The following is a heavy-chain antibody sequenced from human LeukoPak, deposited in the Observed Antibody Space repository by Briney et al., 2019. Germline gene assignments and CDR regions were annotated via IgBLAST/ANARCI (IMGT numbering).Heavy chain of an antibody. Sequence: ASVKVSCKASGYTFSLYYLHWVRQAPGQGPEWMGMINPGDGSTTYRQKFQGRVTMTRDMSTRTVYMELRSLRSDDTAVYYCARINYRPIIKFFDFWGQGTLVTASS. D-gene: IGHD4-11*01. J-gene: IGHJ4*02. CDR2: INPGDGST. CDR3: ARINYRPIIKFFDF. V-gene: IGHV1-46*01. CDR1: GYTFSLYY.